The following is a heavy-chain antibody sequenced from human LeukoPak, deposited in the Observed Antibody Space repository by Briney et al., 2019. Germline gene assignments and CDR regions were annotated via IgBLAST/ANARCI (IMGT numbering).Heavy chain of an antibody. J-gene: IGHJ4*02. CDR1: GYTFTGYY. V-gene: IGHV1-2*02. Sequence: ASVKVSCKASGYTFTGYYMHWVRQAPGQGLEWMGWINPNSGGTNYAQKFQGRVTMTRDTSISTAYMELSRLRSDDTAVYYCARGSEYSYGPPNYWGQGTLVTVSS. CDR3: ARGSEYSYGPPNY. CDR2: INPNSGGT. D-gene: IGHD5-18*01.